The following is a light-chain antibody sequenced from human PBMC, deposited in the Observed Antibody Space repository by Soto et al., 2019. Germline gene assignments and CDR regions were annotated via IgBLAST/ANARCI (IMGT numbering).Light chain of an antibody. Sequence: EIVLTQSPATLSSFPGDRVTLSCRASQAVNTRLAWYQHKPGQAPRLLIYLASNRAAGVPARFSGSGSGTDLTLTISNVEPEDFAVYYCQQRSNWLTFGGGTKVDIK. V-gene: IGKV3D-11*01. CDR3: QQRSNWLT. CDR1: QAVNTR. CDR2: LAS. J-gene: IGKJ4*01.